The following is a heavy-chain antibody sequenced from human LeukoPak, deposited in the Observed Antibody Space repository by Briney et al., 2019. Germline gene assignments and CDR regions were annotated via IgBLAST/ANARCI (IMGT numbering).Heavy chain of an antibody. V-gene: IGHV4-34*01. Sequence: PSETLSLTCAVYGGSFSGYYWSWIRQPPGKGLEWIGEINHSGSTNYNPSLKSRVTISVGTSKNQFSLKLSSVTAADTAVYYCARVQTFEDTAMVPPVENAFDIWGQGTMVTVSS. CDR1: GGSFSGYY. D-gene: IGHD5-18*01. CDR2: INHSGST. CDR3: ARVQTFEDTAMVPPVENAFDI. J-gene: IGHJ3*02.